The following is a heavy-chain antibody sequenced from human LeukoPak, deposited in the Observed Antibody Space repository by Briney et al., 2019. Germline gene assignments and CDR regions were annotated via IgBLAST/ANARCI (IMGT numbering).Heavy chain of an antibody. CDR2: INTNTGNP. D-gene: IGHD6-19*01. J-gene: IGHJ3*02. Sequence: AASVKVSCKASGYTFTSYAMNWVRQAPGQGLEWMGWINTNTGNPTYAQGFTGRFVFSLDTSVSTAYLQISSLKAEDTAVYYCARAGVGSGWYRGRAFDIWGQGTMVTVSS. CDR1: GYTFTSYA. CDR3: ARAGVGSGWYRGRAFDI. V-gene: IGHV7-4-1*02.